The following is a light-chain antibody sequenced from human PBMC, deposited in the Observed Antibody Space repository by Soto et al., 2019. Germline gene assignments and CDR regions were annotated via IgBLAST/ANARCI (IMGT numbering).Light chain of an antibody. CDR2: GAS. J-gene: IGKJ1*01. CDR3: QQYNNWPRGT. CDR1: QSVSTN. V-gene: IGKV3-15*01. Sequence: EMVMTQSPATLSVSPGARATLSCRASQSVSTNLAWYQQKPDQAPRLLIYGASTRAPGVPARFSGSGSGTEFTLTISSLQSEDFAVHYCQQYNNWPRGTFGQGTKVEIK.